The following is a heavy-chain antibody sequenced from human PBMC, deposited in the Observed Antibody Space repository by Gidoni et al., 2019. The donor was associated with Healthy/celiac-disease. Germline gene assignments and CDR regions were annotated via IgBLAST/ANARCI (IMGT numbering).Heavy chain of an antibody. CDR2: ISWNSGSI. V-gene: IGHV3-9*01. CDR3: AKDIARLYYGSGNHYYYYGMDV. CDR1: GFTFDDYA. Sequence: EVQLVESGGGLVQPGRSLRLSCAASGFTFDDYAMHWVRQAPGKGLEWVSGISWNSGSIGYADSVKGRFTISRDNAKNSLYLQMNSLRAEDTALYYCAKDIARLYYGSGNHYYYYGMDVWGQGTTVTVSS. J-gene: IGHJ6*02. D-gene: IGHD3-10*01.